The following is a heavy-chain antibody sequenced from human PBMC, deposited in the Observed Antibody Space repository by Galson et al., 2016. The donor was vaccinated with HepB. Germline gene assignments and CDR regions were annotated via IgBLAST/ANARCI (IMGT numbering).Heavy chain of an antibody. Sequence: SVKVSCKASGFTFTASVVQWVRQARGQRLEWIGWIVVDSGNTNFAQKFHERVTITRDVSTGTAYMDLSSLRSEDTAVYYCAAPTYYYDSSGSFKFDGFDVWGQGTMVTVSS. CDR3: AAPTYYYDSSGSFKFDGFDV. CDR1: GFTFTASV. J-gene: IGHJ3*01. V-gene: IGHV1-58*01. D-gene: IGHD3-22*01. CDR2: IVVDSGNT.